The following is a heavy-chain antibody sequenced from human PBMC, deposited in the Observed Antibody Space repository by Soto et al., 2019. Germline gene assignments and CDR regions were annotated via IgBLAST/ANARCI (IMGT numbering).Heavy chain of an antibody. J-gene: IGHJ6*02. CDR2: ISAYNGNT. CDR1: GYTFTSYG. D-gene: IGHD4-4*01. Sequence: ASVKVSCKASGYTFTSYGISWVRQAPGQGLEWMGWISAYNGNTNYAQKLQGRVTMTTDTSTSTAYMELRSLRSDDTAVYYCARVNYSNYGVYYYGMDVWGQGTTVTVS. V-gene: IGHV1-18*01. CDR3: ARVNYSNYGVYYYGMDV.